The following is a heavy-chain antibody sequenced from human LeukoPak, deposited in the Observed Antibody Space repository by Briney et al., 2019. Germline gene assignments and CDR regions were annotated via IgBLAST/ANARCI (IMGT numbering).Heavy chain of an antibody. Sequence: SETLSLICTVSGGSISSSNYYWGWIRQPPGKGLEWIGTINYSESTYYNPSLKSRVTISEDASKNQFSLKVTSVTAADTAVYYCARALYSSSWYDYWGQGTLVTVSS. CDR3: ARALYSSSWYDY. CDR2: INYSEST. J-gene: IGHJ4*02. D-gene: IGHD6-13*01. CDR1: GGSISSSNYY. V-gene: IGHV4-39*07.